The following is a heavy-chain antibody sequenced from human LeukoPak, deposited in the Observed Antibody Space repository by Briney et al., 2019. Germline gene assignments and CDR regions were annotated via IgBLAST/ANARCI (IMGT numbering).Heavy chain of an antibody. Sequence: PGGSLRLSCAASGFTFSSYGMHWVRQAPGKGLEWVAFIRYDGSNKYYADSVKGRFTISRDNSKNTLYLQMNSLRAEDTAVYYCAKGWEMATIFRLSVGQNDAFDIWGQGTMVTVSS. D-gene: IGHD5-24*01. V-gene: IGHV3-30*02. CDR3: AKGWEMATIFRLSVGQNDAFDI. J-gene: IGHJ3*02. CDR1: GFTFSSYG. CDR2: IRYDGSNK.